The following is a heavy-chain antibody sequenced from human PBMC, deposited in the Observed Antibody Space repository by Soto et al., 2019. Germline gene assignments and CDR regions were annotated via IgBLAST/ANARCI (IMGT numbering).Heavy chain of an antibody. CDR3: ARGPSGWFGYDY. V-gene: IGHV3-74*01. J-gene: IGHJ4*02. CDR2: INSGASTT. Sequence: GGSLRLSSAASGLTFSSSWMHWVRQAPGKGLVWVSRINSGASTTNYADSVKGRFTISRDNAKNTLYLQMDSLTAEDTAVYYCARGPSGWFGYDYWGQGTLVTVS. D-gene: IGHD6-19*01. CDR1: GLTFSSSW.